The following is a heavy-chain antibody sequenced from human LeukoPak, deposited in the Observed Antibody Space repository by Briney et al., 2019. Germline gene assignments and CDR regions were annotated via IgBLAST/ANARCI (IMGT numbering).Heavy chain of an antibody. CDR1: GYSISSGYH. CDR3: ARENWVFDY. J-gene: IGHJ4*02. CDR2: VYRSGST. V-gene: IGHV4-38-2*02. D-gene: IGHD7-27*01. Sequence: SETLSLTRVVSGYSISSGYHWGWIRQPPGKGLEWIGSVYRSGSTYYDPSLKSRVTISVDTSKNQISLKVRSVTAADTAMYYCARENWVFDYWGQGILVTVSS.